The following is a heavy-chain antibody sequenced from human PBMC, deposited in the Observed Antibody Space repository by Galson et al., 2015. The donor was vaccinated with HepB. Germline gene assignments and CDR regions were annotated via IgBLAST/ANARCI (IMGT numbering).Heavy chain of an antibody. CDR1: GFTFSSYA. J-gene: IGHJ6*02. V-gene: IGHV3-30*04. CDR3: ARDRRLILGYCSSTSCPPYYYYGMDV. CDR2: ISYDGSNK. D-gene: IGHD2-2*01. Sequence: SLRLSCAASGFTFSSYAMHWVRQAPGKGLEWVAVISYDGSNKYYADSVKGRFTISRDNSKNTLYLQMNSLRAEDTAVYYCARDRRLILGYCSSTSCPPYYYYGMDVWGQGTTVTVSS.